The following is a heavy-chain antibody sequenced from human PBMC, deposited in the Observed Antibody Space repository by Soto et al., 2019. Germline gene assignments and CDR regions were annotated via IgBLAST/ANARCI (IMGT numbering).Heavy chain of an antibody. J-gene: IGHJ3*01. Sequence: PSETLSLTCTVSGASIGSSSYYWAWIGQPPGKGLEWMATVYYTGTTYYNPSLKSRVSISVDTSRRQFSLKVNSVTAADTAVYYCASEVVPGDKLDAFAVWGLRIMVTVSS. CDR3: ASEVVPGDKLDAFAV. CDR1: GASIGSSSYY. D-gene: IGHD2-21*01. CDR2: VYYTGTT. V-gene: IGHV4-39*01.